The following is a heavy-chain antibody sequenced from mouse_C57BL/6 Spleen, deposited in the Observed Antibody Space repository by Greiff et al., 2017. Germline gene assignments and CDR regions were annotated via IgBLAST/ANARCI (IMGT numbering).Heavy chain of an antibody. CDR2: INPGSGGT. J-gene: IGHJ3*01. Sequence: VQLQESGAELVRPGTSVKVSCKASGYAFTNYLIEWVKQRPGQGLEWIGVINPGSGGTNYNEKFKGKATLTADKSASTAYMQLSSLTSEDSAVYFCARGAIYYDYDGAWFAYWGQGTLVTVSA. CDR1: GYAFTNYL. V-gene: IGHV1-54*01. CDR3: ARGAIYYDYDGAWFAY. D-gene: IGHD2-4*01.